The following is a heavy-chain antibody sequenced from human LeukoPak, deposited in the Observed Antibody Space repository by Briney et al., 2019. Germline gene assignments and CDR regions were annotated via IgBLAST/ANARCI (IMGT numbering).Heavy chain of an antibody. D-gene: IGHD4-17*01. CDR2: IMPLFGTA. CDR3: ARDVHGDYGSGWFDP. J-gene: IGHJ5*02. Sequence: SVKVSCKTSGGTFNNSAISWVRQAPGQGLEWLGGIMPLFGTAGYAQKFQGRVTITKDESTRTVYLELTSLTSDDAAVYYCARDVHGDYGSGWFDPWGQGTLVSVSS. V-gene: IGHV1-69*05. CDR1: GGTFNNSA.